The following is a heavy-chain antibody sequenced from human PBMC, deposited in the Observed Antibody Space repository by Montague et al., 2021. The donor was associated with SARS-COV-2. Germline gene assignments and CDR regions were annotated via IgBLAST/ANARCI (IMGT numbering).Heavy chain of an antibody. J-gene: IGHJ5*02. CDR3: ARVAKLAAAGLWWFDP. CDR2: ISSSGSTL. V-gene: IGHV3-11*01. D-gene: IGHD6-13*01. Sequence: SLRLSCAASGFTFSDYYMSWIRPAPGKGLEWISYISSSGSTLYYADSVKGRFTISRDNAKNSLYLQMNSLRAEDTAVYYCARVAKLAAAGLWWFDPWGQGTLVTVSS. CDR1: GFTFSDYY.